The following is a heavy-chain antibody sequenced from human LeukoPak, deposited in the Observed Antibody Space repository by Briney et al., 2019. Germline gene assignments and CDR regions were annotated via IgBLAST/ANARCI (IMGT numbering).Heavy chain of an antibody. CDR2: LYSAGDI. V-gene: IGHV3-53*01. Sequence: PGGSLRLSCAVSGFTVRTNYMSWVRQAPGKGLEWVSILYSAGDIYYVDSVKGRFTISRDNSRNTLYLQMNSLRVEDSAVYYCARDRAPPTSWYFDLWARGTLVTVSS. CDR1: GFTVRTNY. D-gene: IGHD3-10*01. CDR3: ARDRAPPTSWYFDL. J-gene: IGHJ2*01.